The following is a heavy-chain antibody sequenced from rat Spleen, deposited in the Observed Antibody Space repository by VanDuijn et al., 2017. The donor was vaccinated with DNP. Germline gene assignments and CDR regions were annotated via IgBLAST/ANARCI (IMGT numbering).Heavy chain of an antibody. J-gene: IGHJ2*01. CDR3: AERVGGY. CDR2: IWGDGST. Sequence: QVQMKETGPGLVQTTQTLSVTCTVSGFSLTSYGVHWVRQAPGKGLEWMGIIWGDGSTNYNSALKSRLSISRDTSKSQVFLTMNSLQTDDTAVYYCAERVGGYWGQGVMVTVSS. V-gene: IGHV2-77*01. CDR1: GFSLTSYG.